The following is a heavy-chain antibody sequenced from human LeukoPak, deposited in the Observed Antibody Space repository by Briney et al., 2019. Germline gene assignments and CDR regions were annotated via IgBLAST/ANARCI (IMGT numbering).Heavy chain of an antibody. CDR1: GFTFSSYA. CDR2: ISGSGGST. Sequence: PGGSLRLSCAASGFTFSSYAMNWVRQAPGKGLEWVSAISGSGGSTYYADSVKGRFTISRDNSKNTLYLQMNSLRAEDTAVYYCARSMRSSSRSYIDYWGQGTLVTVSS. CDR3: ARSMRSSSRSYIDY. J-gene: IGHJ4*02. D-gene: IGHD6-6*01. V-gene: IGHV3-23*01.